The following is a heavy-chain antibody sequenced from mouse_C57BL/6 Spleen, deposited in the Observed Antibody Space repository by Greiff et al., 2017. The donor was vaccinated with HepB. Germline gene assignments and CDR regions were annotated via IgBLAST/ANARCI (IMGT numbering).Heavy chain of an antibody. Sequence: EVKLVESGPELVKPGASVKISCKASGYSFTGYYMNWVKQSPEKSLEWIGEINPSTGGTTYNQKFKAEATLTVDKSSSTAYMQLKSLTSEDSAVYYCARGAYYSNWFAYWGQGTLVTVSA. D-gene: IGHD2-5*01. CDR1: GYSFTGYY. J-gene: IGHJ3*01. V-gene: IGHV1-42*01. CDR3: ARGAYYSNWFAY. CDR2: INPSTGGT.